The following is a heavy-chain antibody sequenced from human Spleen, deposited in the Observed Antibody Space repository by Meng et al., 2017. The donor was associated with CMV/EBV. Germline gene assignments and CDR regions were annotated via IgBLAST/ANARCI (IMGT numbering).Heavy chain of an antibody. CDR1: GFTFSTYA. J-gene: IGHJ4*02. Sequence: GESLKISCAASGFTFSTYAMSWVRQAPGKGLEWVSGISGSGGTTYYADSVKGRFTISRDNSKNPLYLQMNSLRAEDTAVYYCAKFTGRGGGGIVATWGYVDYWGQGTLVTVSS. D-gene: IGHD5-12*01. CDR3: AKFTGRGGGGIVATWGYVDY. CDR2: ISGSGGTT. V-gene: IGHV3-23*01.